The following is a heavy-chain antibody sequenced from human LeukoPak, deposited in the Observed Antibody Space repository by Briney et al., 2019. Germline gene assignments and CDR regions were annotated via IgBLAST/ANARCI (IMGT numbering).Heavy chain of an antibody. V-gene: IGHV3-7*01. D-gene: IGHD5-24*01. Sequence: GGSLRLSCAASGFTFSKYWMLWVRQAPEKGLGFVANIKEDGSEKHYVDSVKGRFTISRDNAKNSLYLQMNSLRAEDTALYYCATSRVPWGLDVWGQGTTVTVSS. CDR3: ATSRVPWGLDV. J-gene: IGHJ6*02. CDR1: GFTFSKYW. CDR2: IKEDGSEK.